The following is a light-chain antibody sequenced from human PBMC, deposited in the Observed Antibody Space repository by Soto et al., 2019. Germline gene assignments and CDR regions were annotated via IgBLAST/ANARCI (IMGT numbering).Light chain of an antibody. CDR3: QQYGTSPPIT. CDR1: QSVSSSY. V-gene: IGKV3-20*01. J-gene: IGKJ5*01. CDR2: GAS. Sequence: EIVLTQSPGTLSLSPGERATLFCRASQSVSSSYLAWYQQKLGQAPRLLIYGASSRATGIPDRFSGSGSGTDFTLTITRLEPEDFAVYYCQQYGTSPPITFGQGTRLEIK.